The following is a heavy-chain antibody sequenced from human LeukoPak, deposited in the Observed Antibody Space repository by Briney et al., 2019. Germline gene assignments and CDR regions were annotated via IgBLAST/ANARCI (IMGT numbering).Heavy chain of an antibody. Sequence: GASVKVSCKASGGTFSSYAISWVRQAPGQGLEWMGGIIPIFGTANYAQKFQGRVTITADESTSTAYMELSSLRSEDTAVYYCARDTLERDGYNCYFDYWGQGTLVTVSS. CDR2: IIPIFGTA. CDR1: GGTFSSYA. CDR3: ARDTLERDGYNCYFDY. V-gene: IGHV1-69*13. J-gene: IGHJ4*02. D-gene: IGHD5-24*01.